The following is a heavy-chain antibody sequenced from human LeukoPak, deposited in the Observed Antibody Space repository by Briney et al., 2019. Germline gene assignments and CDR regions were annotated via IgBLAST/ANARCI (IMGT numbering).Heavy chain of an antibody. J-gene: IGHJ4*02. CDR3: AREGHDSSGYYFDS. Sequence: PGESLKISCKGSGFTFSTYWIGWVRQMPGKGLEWMGIIYPGDSDTRYSPSFRGQVTLSADKSISTAYLQWSSLTASDTAMYYCAREGHDSSGYYFDSWGRGTLVTVSS. CDR2: IYPGDSDT. D-gene: IGHD3-22*01. CDR1: GFTFSTYW. V-gene: IGHV5-51*01.